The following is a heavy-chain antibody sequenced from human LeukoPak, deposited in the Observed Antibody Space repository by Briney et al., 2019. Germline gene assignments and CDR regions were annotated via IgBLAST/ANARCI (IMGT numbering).Heavy chain of an antibody. Sequence: SETLSLTCAVYGGSFSGYYWSWIRQPPGKGPEWIGEINHSGSTNYNPSLKSRVTISVDTSKNQFSLKLSSVTAADTAVYYCARGQWEVRGIIITHFDYWGQGTLVTVSS. CDR3: ARGQWEVRGIIITHFDY. V-gene: IGHV4-34*01. CDR2: INHSGST. J-gene: IGHJ4*02. CDR1: GGSFSGYY. D-gene: IGHD3-10*01.